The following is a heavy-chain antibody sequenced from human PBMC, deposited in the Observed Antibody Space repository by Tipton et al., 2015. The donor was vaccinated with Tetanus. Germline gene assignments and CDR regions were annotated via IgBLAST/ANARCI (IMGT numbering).Heavy chain of an antibody. D-gene: IGHD4-17*01. V-gene: IGHV4-4*08. J-gene: IGHJ4*02. CDR3: ARGEAYGDYPAMYFFDN. Sequence: TLSLTCTVSGGSVSRSFWGWIRQAPGKGLEWIGNIYKIGDTNYNPSLKSRVTISVDTSKNQFSLKLTSVTAADTAVYYCARGEAYGDYPAMYFFDNWGQGTLLTVSS. CDR2: IYKIGDT. CDR1: GGSVSRSF.